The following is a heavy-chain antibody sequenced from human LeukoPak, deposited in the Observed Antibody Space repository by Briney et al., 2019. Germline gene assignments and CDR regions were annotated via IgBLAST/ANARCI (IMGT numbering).Heavy chain of an antibody. J-gene: IGHJ5*02. CDR1: GGSFSGYY. Sequence: PSETLSLTCAVYGGSFSGYYWSWIRQPPGKGLEWIGEINHNGNTTYNPSLKSRVIISVDTSKNQFSLKLSSLTAADTAVYYCARGRLTFGGVTGIMLDPWGQGTLVTVSS. D-gene: IGHD3-16*01. V-gene: IGHV4-34*01. CDR2: INHNGNT. CDR3: ARGRLTFGGVTGIMLDP.